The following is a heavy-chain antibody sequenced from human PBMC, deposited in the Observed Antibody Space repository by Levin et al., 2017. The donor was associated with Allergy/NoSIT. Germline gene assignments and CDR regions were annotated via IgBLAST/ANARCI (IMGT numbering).Heavy chain of an antibody. CDR1: GFTFNNYG. CDR2: ISFDGDNK. Sequence: LSLTCGASGFTFNNYGMHWVRQAPGKGLEWVAGISFDGDNKYYTDSVKGRFTVTRDNSKNTLYLQMNSLGGEDTAVYFCAKDPGYGDYGDFGMDVWGQGTTVTVSS. CDR3: AKDPGYGDYGDFGMDV. J-gene: IGHJ6*02. V-gene: IGHV3-30*18. D-gene: IGHD4-17*01.